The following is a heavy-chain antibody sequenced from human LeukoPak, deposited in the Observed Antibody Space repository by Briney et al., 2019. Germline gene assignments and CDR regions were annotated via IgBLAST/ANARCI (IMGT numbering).Heavy chain of an antibody. CDR1: GGTFSSYA. J-gene: IGHJ4*02. CDR2: IIPILGIA. CDR3: ARDLSSGWLRLHY. V-gene: IGHV1-69*04. Sequence: SVKVSCKASGGTFSSYAISWVRQAPGQGLEWMGRIIPILGIANYAQKFQGRVTITADKPTSTAYMELSSLRSEDTAVYYCARDLSSGWLRLHYWGQGTLVTVSS. D-gene: IGHD6-19*01.